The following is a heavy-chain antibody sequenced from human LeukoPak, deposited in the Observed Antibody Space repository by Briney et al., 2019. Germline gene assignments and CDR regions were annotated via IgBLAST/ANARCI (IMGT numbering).Heavy chain of an antibody. D-gene: IGHD2-2*01. Sequence: ASVKVSCKASGYTFTGYYVHWVRQAPGQGLEWMGIINPSGGSTSYAQKFQGRVTMTRDTSTSTVYMELSSLRSEDTAVYYCARDTGIVVVPADYYMDVWGKGTTVTISS. CDR1: GYTFTGYY. CDR3: ARDTGIVVVPADYYMDV. V-gene: IGHV1-46*01. CDR2: INPSGGST. J-gene: IGHJ6*03.